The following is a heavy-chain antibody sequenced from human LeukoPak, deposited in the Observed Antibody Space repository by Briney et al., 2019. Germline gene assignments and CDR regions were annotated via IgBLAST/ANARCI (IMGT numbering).Heavy chain of an antibody. V-gene: IGHV4-34*01. J-gene: IGHJ4*02. CDR2: INHSGST. CDR1: GGSLSGYY. Sequence: SETLSLTCTVYGGSLSGYYWSWIRQPPGKGLEWIGEINHSGSTNYNPSLKSRVTISVDTSKNQFSLKLSSVTAADTAVYYCATRRGYSYGIDYWGQGTLVTVSS. CDR3: ATRRGYSYGIDY. D-gene: IGHD5-18*01.